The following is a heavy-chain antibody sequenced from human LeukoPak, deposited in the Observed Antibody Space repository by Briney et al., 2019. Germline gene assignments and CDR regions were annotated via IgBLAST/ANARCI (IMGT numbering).Heavy chain of an antibody. D-gene: IGHD5-12*01. Sequence: GGSLRLSCAASGFTFDDYAMHWVRQAPGKGLEWVSLTSGDGGSTYYADSVKGRFTISRDNSKNSLYLQMNSLRTEDTALYYCAKDIATIIYYGMDVWGQGTTVTVSS. J-gene: IGHJ6*02. CDR1: GFTFDDYA. V-gene: IGHV3-43*02. CDR3: AKDIATIIYYGMDV. CDR2: TSGDGGST.